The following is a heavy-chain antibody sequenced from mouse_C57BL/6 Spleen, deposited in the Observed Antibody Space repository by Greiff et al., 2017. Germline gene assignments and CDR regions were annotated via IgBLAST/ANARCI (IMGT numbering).Heavy chain of an antibody. J-gene: IGHJ2*01. CDR1: GFNIKDYY. D-gene: IGHD2-1*01. Sequence: VQLQQSGAELVRPGASVKLSCTASGFNIKDYYMHWVKQRPEQGLEWIGRIDPEDGDTEYAPKFQGKATMTADTSSNTAYLQRSSLTSEDTAVYYCTTGIYYGNYYFDYWGQGTTLTVSS. CDR3: TTGIYYGNYYFDY. V-gene: IGHV14-1*01. CDR2: IDPEDGDT.